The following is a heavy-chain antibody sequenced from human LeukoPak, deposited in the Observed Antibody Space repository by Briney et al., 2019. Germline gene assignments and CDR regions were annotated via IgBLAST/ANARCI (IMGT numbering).Heavy chain of an antibody. CDR1: EFTFSTYS. V-gene: IGHV3-7*03. D-gene: IGHD5-24*01. CDR3: AKGLAETIGWNAFDI. Sequence: GGSLRLSCVASEFTFSTYSMNWVRQAPGKGLEWVANIKQDGSEKYYADSVKGRFTISRDNAKNSLYLQMSSLRAEDMALYYCAKGLAETIGWNAFDIWGQGTMVTVSS. J-gene: IGHJ3*02. CDR2: IKQDGSEK.